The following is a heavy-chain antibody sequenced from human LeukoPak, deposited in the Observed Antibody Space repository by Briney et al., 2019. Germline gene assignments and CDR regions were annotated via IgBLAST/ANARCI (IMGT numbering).Heavy chain of an antibody. J-gene: IGHJ6*03. CDR2: ISTYNGNT. V-gene: IGHV1-18*01. D-gene: IGHD3-10*01. Sequence: ASVKVSCKASGYTFTSYGISWVRQAPGQGLEWMGWISTYNGNTNYAQKLQGRVTMTTDTSTTTAYMELRSLRSDDTAVYYCARDLHRVVVRGVPHYYYYMDVWGKGTTVTISS. CDR3: ARDLHRVVVRGVPHYYYYMDV. CDR1: GYTFTSYG.